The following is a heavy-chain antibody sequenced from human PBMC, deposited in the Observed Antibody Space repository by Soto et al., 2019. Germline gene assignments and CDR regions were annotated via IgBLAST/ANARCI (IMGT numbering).Heavy chain of an antibody. V-gene: IGHV1-46*01. D-gene: IGHD3-3*01. J-gene: IGHJ6*02. CDR2: INPSGGST. Sequence: ASVKVSCKASGYTFTSYYMHWVRQAPGQGLEWMGIINPSGGSTSYAQKFQGRVTMTRDTSTSTVYMELSSLRSEDTAVYYCARGPYYDFWSGYYTKEVPYYYYGMDVWGQGTTVTVSS. CDR3: ARGPYYDFWSGYYTKEVPYYYYGMDV. CDR1: GYTFTSYY.